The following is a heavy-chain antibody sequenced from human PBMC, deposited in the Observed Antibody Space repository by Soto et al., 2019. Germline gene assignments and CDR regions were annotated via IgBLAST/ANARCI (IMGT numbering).Heavy chain of an antibody. CDR3: ARGGQDFWSGPFDY. Sequence: SETLSLTCTVSGGSISNYFCNWIRQPAGKGLEWIGRIDNSGSTNYNPSLKSRIAMSADTSRNQFSLKLNSVTAADTAVYYCARGGQDFWSGPFDYWGQGALVTVSS. CDR1: GGSISNYF. CDR2: IDNSGST. J-gene: IGHJ4*02. D-gene: IGHD3-3*01. V-gene: IGHV4-4*07.